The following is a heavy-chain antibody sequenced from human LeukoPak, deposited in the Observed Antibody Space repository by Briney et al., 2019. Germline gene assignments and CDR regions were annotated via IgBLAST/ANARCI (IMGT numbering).Heavy chain of an antibody. J-gene: IGHJ4*02. D-gene: IGHD5-18*01. V-gene: IGHV3-23*01. CDR1: GFTFSSYG. CDR3: AKVDTVFDY. Sequence: PGGSLRLSCAASGFTFSSYGMTWVRQAPGKGLEWVSAISGSGGSTFYADSVKGRFTISRDNSKNTLYLQMNSLRAEDTAVYYCAKVDTVFDYWGQGTLVTVSS. CDR2: ISGSGGST.